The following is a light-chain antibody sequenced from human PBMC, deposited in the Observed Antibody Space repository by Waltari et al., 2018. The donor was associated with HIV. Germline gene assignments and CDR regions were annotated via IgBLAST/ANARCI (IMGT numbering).Light chain of an antibody. Sequence: EIAMTQTPLSSPVTVGQPASISCRSSQSLEHSDGNTYFTWLHQRPGPPPRLLLYKNAKRFSGVPDRFRCSGAGTEFALTISSVEAEDVEVYYYMQLTQYPLCTFGQGTKLEIK. CDR1: QSLEHSDGNTY. J-gene: IGKJ2*02. CDR3: MQLTQYPLCT. V-gene: IGKV2-24*01. CDR2: KNA.